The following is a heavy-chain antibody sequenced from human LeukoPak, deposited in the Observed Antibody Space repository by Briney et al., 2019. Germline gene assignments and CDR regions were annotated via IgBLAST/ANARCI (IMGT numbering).Heavy chain of an antibody. J-gene: IGHJ6*02. CDR1: GVTVSSNY. V-gene: IGHV3-66*01. CDR2: IYSGGST. CDR3: ARGQYYYYGMDV. Sequence: GGSLRLSCAASGVTVSSNYMSWVRQAPGKGLEWVSVIYSGGSTYYADSVKGRFTISRDNSKNSLYLQMNSLRAEDTAVYYCARGQYYYYGMDVWGQGTTVTVSS.